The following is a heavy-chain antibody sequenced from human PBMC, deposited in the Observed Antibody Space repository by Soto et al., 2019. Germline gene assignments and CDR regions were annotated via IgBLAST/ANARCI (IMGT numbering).Heavy chain of an antibody. D-gene: IGHD1-7*01. Sequence: SHTLSLTCAISGDSVSTNIAAWSLIRQSPSRGLEWLGRTLYRSSKWYNEYAVSVKSRMTINPDTSKNQFSLQLNSVTPEDTAVYYCARDAAPTLNYPHGMDVWGQGTEVTVSS. CDR1: GDSVSTNIAA. J-gene: IGHJ6*02. CDR2: TLYRSSKWYN. V-gene: IGHV6-1*01. CDR3: ARDAAPTLNYPHGMDV.